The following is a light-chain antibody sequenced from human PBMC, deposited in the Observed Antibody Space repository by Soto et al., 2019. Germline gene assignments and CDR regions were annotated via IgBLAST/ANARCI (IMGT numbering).Light chain of an antibody. CDR2: NTN. J-gene: IGLJ3*02. CDR1: SGSVSTRNY. CDR3: VLDASMGIHWV. V-gene: IGLV8-61*01. Sequence: QAVVTQAPSFSVSPGGTVTLTCGLTSGSVSTRNYPSWYQQIPGQAPRTLIYNTNTRSSGVPDRFSGSILGNKAALTITGDHAEDEYDYYCVLDASMGIHWVFGGGTKLTVL.